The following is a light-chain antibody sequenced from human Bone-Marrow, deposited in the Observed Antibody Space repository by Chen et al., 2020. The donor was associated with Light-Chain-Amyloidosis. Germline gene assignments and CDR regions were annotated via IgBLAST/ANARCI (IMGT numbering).Light chain of an antibody. CDR3: QHFNAYPYS. CDR2: DAS. J-gene: IGKJ2*03. V-gene: IGKV1-13*02. CDR1: QVIYSA. Sequence: AIQLTQSPSSLSASVGDRVTITCRASQVIYSALALYQQRPGKAPNLLIHDASSLESGVPARFSGSGSGTDFILTISSLQPEDSATYYCQHFNAYPYSFGQGTKLEIK.